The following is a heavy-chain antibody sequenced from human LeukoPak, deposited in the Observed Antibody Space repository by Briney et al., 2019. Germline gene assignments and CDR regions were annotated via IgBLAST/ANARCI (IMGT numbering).Heavy chain of an antibody. D-gene: IGHD3-22*01. CDR1: GGSISSYY. CDR2: ISTSGST. Sequence: SETLSLTCTVSGGSISSYYWSWIRQPPGKGLEWIARISTSGSTNYNPSLKSRVTMSVDTSNNQFYRKLSSVTAADTAVYYCARVSHYYDSSGYYYVRAFDIWGQGTMVTVSS. CDR3: ARVSHYYDSSGYYYVRAFDI. V-gene: IGHV4-4*07. J-gene: IGHJ3*02.